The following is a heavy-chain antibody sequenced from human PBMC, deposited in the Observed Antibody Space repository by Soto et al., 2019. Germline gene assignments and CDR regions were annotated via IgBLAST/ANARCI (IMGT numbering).Heavy chain of an antibody. CDR3: AKDPGSTSYYYYMDV. Sequence: GGSLRLSCAASGFTFSSYAMSWVRQAPGKGLEWVSAISGSGGSTYYADSVKGRFTISRDNSKNTLYLQMNSLRAEDTAVYYCAKDPGSTSYYYYMDVWGKGTTVTVSS. J-gene: IGHJ6*03. D-gene: IGHD2-2*01. CDR1: GFTFSSYA. CDR2: ISGSGGST. V-gene: IGHV3-23*01.